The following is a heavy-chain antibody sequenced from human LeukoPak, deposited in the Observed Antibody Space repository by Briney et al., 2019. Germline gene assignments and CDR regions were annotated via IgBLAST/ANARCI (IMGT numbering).Heavy chain of an antibody. CDR3: ARVKTTDYYYYMDV. CDR1: GYSICSGYY. CDR2: IYHSGST. J-gene: IGHJ6*03. D-gene: IGHD4-11*01. Sequence: SETLSLTCTVSGYSICSGYYWGWIRQPPGKGLEWVASIYHSGSTNYNPSLKSRVTISVDTSKNQFSLKLSSVTAADTAVYYCARVKTTDYYYYMDVWGKGTTVTVSS. V-gene: IGHV4-38-2*02.